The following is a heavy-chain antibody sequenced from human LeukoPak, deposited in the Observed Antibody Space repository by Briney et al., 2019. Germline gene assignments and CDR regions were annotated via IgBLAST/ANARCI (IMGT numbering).Heavy chain of an antibody. D-gene: IGHD3-22*01. CDR3: TREMYDSGGYRASYFDY. CDR2: IHSSGST. Sequence: GSLRLSCAASGFTFSSYWMSWVRQAPGKGLEWIGSIHSSGSTYYNPSLKSRVTISIDTSKNQFSLKLSSVTAADTAIYYCTREMYDSGGYRASYFDYWGQGTLVTVSS. J-gene: IGHJ4*02. CDR1: GFTFSSYW. V-gene: IGHV4-39*07.